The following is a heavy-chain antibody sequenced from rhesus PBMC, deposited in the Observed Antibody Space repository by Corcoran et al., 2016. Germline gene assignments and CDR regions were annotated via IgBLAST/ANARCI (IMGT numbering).Heavy chain of an antibody. Sequence: EVQLVQSGAEVKKPGASVKISCKASGYTFSDYYLHWVRQGPGKGLEWMGRIDPEDGEVRYAQKFQDRVTITADTSTDTAYMELSSLRSEDTAVYYCATSKGHYYGLNSWGQGVVVTVSS. CDR1: GYTFSDYY. J-gene: IGHJ6*01. CDR2: IDPEDGEV. V-gene: IGHV1-111*02. CDR3: ATSKGHYYGLNS.